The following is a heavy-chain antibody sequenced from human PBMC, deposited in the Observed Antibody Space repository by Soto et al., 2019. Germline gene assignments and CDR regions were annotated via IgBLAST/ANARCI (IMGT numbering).Heavy chain of an antibody. Sequence: QVQLVESGGGVVQPGRSLRLSCAASGFTFSSYAMHWVRQAPGKGLEWVAVISYDGSNKYYADSVKGRFTISRDNSKNTLYLQMNSLRAEDTAVYYCARPEEIAAACIWGYYYYYYGMDVWGQGTTVTVSS. V-gene: IGHV3-30-3*01. CDR2: ISYDGSNK. D-gene: IGHD6-13*01. J-gene: IGHJ6*02. CDR1: GFTFSSYA. CDR3: ARPEEIAAACIWGYYYYYYGMDV.